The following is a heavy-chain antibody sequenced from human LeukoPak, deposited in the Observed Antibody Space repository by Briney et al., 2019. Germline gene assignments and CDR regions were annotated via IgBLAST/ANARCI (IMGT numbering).Heavy chain of an antibody. CDR3: ARGPGRAMYSSGWYRYGMDV. V-gene: IGHV4-34*01. D-gene: IGHD6-19*01. CDR1: GGSFSGYY. CDR2: INHSGST. J-gene: IGHJ6*02. Sequence: SETLSLTCAVYGGSFSGYYWSWIRQRPGKGLEWIGEINHSGSTNYNPSLKSRVTISVDTSKNQFSLKLSSVTAADTAVYYCARGPGRAMYSSGWYRYGMDVWGQGTTVTVSS.